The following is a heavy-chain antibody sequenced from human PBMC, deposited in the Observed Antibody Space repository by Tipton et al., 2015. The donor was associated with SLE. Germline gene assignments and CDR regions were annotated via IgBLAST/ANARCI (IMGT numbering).Heavy chain of an antibody. V-gene: IGHV4-61*01. CDR3: ARDRWGVIKGGDDAFDI. D-gene: IGHD2-21*01. CDR2: IHYSGST. Sequence: TLSLTCTVSGGSVSSPIDYWSWIRQSPGKGLEWIGYIHYSGSTNYNPSLKSRVTISVDTSKNQISLKLSSVTAADTAVYYCARDRWGVIKGGDDAFDIWGQGTMVTVSS. CDR1: GGSVSSPIDY. J-gene: IGHJ3*02.